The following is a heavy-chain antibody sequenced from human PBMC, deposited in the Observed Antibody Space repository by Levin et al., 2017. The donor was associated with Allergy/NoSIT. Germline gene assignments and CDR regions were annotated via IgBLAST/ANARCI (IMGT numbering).Heavy chain of an antibody. J-gene: IGHJ6*02. V-gene: IGHV4-30-4*01. CDR3: ARGPKPTHYDFWSGYGGSYYGMDV. CDR1: GGSISSGDYY. Sequence: TSETLSLTCTVSGGSISSGDYYWSWIRQPPGKGLEWIGYIYYSGSTYYNPSLKSRVTISVDTSKNQFSLKLSSVTAADTAVYYCARGPKPTHYDFWSGYGGSYYGMDVWGQGTTVTVSS. D-gene: IGHD3-3*01. CDR2: IYYSGST.